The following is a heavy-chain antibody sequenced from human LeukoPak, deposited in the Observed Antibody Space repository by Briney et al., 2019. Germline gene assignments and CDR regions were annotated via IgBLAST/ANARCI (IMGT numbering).Heavy chain of an antibody. Sequence: PSETLSLTCTVSGGSISSYYWSWIRQPPGKGPEWIGYIYDSGSTNYNPSLKSRVTISVDTSKNQFSLKLSSVTAADTAMYYCARVGGTNYYYYGMDVWGQGTTVTVSS. V-gene: IGHV4-59*01. J-gene: IGHJ6*02. CDR3: ARVGGTNYYYYGMDV. CDR1: GGSISSYY. D-gene: IGHD1-1*01. CDR2: IYDSGST.